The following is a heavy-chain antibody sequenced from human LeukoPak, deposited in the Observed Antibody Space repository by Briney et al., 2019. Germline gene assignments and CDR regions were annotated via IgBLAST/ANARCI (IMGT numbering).Heavy chain of an antibody. CDR3: ARRSRGRFGELSGLNWFDP. CDR2: IYYSGST. J-gene: IGHJ5*02. CDR1: GGSISSSSYY. V-gene: IGHV4-39*01. Sequence: PSETLSLTCTVSGGSISSSSYYWGWIRQPPGKGLEWIGSIYYSGSTYYNPSLNSRVTISVDTSKNQFSLKLSSVTAADTAVYYCARRSRGRFGELSGLNWFDPWGQGTLVTVSS. D-gene: IGHD3-10*01.